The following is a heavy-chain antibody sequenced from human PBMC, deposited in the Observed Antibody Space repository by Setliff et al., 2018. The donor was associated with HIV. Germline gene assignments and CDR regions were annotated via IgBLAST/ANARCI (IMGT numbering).Heavy chain of an antibody. CDR1: GDSVSRYS. J-gene: IGHJ5*01. CDR2: VYANGET. Sequence: SETLSLTCTVSGDSVSRYSWNWIRQPPGKGLEWIGYVYANGETNYNPSLKSRVTMSADTSRNQFSLSLNSATAADTAVYFCARRKLQDSTITTSNWFDSRGQGILVTVSS. D-gene: IGHD3-10*01. CDR3: ARRKLQDSTITTSNWFDS. V-gene: IGHV4-4*09.